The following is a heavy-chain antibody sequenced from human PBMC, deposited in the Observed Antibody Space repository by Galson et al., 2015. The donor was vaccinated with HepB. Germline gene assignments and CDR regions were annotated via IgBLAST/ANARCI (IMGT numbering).Heavy chain of an antibody. CDR3: AKDHSMVEWELLDSSVDY. J-gene: IGHJ4*02. Sequence: SLRLSCAASGFTFSSYAMSWVRQAPGKGLEWVSAISGSGGSTYYADSVKGRFTISRDNSKNTLYLQMNSLRAEDTAVYYCAKDHSMVEWELLDSSVDYWGQGTLATVSS. V-gene: IGHV3-23*01. CDR1: GFTFSSYA. CDR2: ISGSGGST. D-gene: IGHD1-26*01.